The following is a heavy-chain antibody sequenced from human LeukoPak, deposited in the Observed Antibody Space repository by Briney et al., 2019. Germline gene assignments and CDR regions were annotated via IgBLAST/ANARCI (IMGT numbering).Heavy chain of an antibody. Sequence: SETLSLTCTVSGYSISSGYYWGWIRQPPGKGLEWIGSIYHSGSTYYNPSLKSRVTISVDTSKNQFSLKLSSVTAADTAVYYCARAGVVGAPARRWFDPWGQGTLVTVSS. CDR3: ARAGVVGAPARRWFDP. J-gene: IGHJ5*02. CDR2: IYHSGST. V-gene: IGHV4-38-2*02. CDR1: GYSISSGYY. D-gene: IGHD1-26*01.